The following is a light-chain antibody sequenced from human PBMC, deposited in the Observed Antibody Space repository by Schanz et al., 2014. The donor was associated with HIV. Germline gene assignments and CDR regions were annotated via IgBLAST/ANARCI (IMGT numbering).Light chain of an antibody. CDR3: QQYNNWPGT. Sequence: IVLTQSPGTLSLSPGDRATLSCRASQSVAANSLAWYQQKPGQPPRLLIYGASTRATGIPARFSGSGSGTEFTLTISSLQSEDFAVYFCQQYNNWPGTFGQGTKVEIK. J-gene: IGKJ1*01. V-gene: IGKV3-15*01. CDR1: QSVAANS. CDR2: GAS.